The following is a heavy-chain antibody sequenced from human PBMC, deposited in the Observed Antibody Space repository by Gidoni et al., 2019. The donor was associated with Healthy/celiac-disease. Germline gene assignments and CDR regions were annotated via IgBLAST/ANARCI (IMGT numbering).Heavy chain of an antibody. V-gene: IGHV4-39*01. Sequence: NGLRGIGSIYYSGSTYYNPSLKSRVTISVDTSKNQFSLKLSSVTAADTAVYYCASYCSGGSCYSPTFDYWGQGTLVTVSS. CDR2: IYYSGST. J-gene: IGHJ4*02. CDR3: ASYCSGGSCYSPTFDY. D-gene: IGHD2-15*01.